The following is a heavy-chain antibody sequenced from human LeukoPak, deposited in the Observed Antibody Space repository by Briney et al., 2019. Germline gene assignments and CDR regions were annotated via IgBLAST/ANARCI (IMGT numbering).Heavy chain of an antibody. D-gene: IGHD2-8*02. J-gene: IGHJ4*02. V-gene: IGHV3-7*03. CDR1: GFTFTKYW. Sequence: GDSLRLSCAASGFTFTKYWMTWVRQAPGKGLEWVGNIKQDGSDKNYMDSVKGRFTISRDNTKNSVYLQMSSLRAEDTAVYYCAREDTGGLDYWGQGILVTVSP. CDR3: AREDTGGLDY. CDR2: IKQDGSDK.